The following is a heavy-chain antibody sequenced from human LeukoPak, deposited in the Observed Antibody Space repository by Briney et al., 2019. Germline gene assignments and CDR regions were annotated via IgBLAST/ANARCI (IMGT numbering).Heavy chain of an antibody. Sequence: PSETLSLTCTVSGGSISSYYWSWIRQPPGKGLEWIGYIYYSGSTNYNPSLKSRVTMSVDTSKNQFSLKLSSVTAADTAVYYCARVDYAILTGYAYYFDYWGQGTLVTVSS. CDR2: IYYSGST. V-gene: IGHV4-59*01. J-gene: IGHJ4*02. D-gene: IGHD3-9*01. CDR3: ARVDYAILTGYAYYFDY. CDR1: GGSISSYY.